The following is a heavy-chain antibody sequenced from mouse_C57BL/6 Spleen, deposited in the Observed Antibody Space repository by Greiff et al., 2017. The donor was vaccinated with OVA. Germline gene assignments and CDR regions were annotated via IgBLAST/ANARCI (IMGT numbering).Heavy chain of an antibody. Sequence: QVQLQQPGAELVKPGASVKMSCKASGYTFTSYWMHWVKQRPGQGLEWIGNINPSNGGTNYNEKFKSKATLTVDKSSSTAYMQLSSLTSEDSAVYYCATSSYYYGSRGYFDVWGTGTTVTVSS. CDR3: ATSSYYYGSRGYFDV. CDR2: INPSNGGT. V-gene: IGHV1-53*01. CDR1: GYTFTSYW. J-gene: IGHJ1*03. D-gene: IGHD1-1*01.